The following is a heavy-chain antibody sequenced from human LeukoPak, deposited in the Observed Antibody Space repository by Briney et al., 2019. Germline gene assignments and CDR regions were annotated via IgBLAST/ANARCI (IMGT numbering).Heavy chain of an antibody. V-gene: IGHV3-23*01. D-gene: IGHD6-13*01. CDR1: GFTFDSYA. Sequence: GGSLRLSCAASGFTFDSYAMSWVRQAPGKGLAWVSAVSRFGGTAYYADSAKGRFTISRDNSNNTVYLQMNSLRVGDTALYYCVKHVGSRWSNNRFDPWGQGTLVTVS. CDR3: VKHVGSRWSNNRFDP. CDR2: VSRFGGTA. J-gene: IGHJ5*02.